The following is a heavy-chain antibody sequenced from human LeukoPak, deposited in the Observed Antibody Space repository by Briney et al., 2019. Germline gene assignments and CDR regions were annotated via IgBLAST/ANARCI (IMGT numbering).Heavy chain of an antibody. J-gene: IGHJ4*02. CDR2: ISAYNGNT. V-gene: IGHV1-18*01. Sequence: GASVKVSCKASGYTFTSYGISWVRQAPGQGLEWMGWISAYNGNTNYTQKLQGRVTMTTDTSTSTAYMELRSLRSDDTAVYYCARIPPGPEKYSSGWYYWGQGTLVTVSS. CDR1: GYTFTSYG. D-gene: IGHD6-19*01. CDR3: ARIPPGPEKYSSGWYY.